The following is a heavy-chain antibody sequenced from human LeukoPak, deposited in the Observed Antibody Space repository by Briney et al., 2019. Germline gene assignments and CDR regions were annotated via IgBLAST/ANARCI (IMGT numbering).Heavy chain of an antibody. CDR1: GGTFSSYA. CDR3: ARTRGYYEGDY. V-gene: IGHV1-18*01. D-gene: IGHD3-3*01. Sequence: GSSVKVSCKASGGTFSSYAISWVRQAPGQGLEWMGWISAYNGNTNYAQKLQGRVTMTTDTSTSTAYMELRSLRSDDTAVYYCARTRGYYEGDYWGQGTLVTVSS. J-gene: IGHJ4*02. CDR2: ISAYNGNT.